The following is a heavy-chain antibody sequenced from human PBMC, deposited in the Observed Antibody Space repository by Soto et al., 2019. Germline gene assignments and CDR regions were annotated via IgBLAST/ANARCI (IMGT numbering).Heavy chain of an antibody. V-gene: IGHV4-59*01. CDR3: ARDLWGYCGTDCYPLDV. J-gene: IGHJ6*02. CDR1: GGSISGYY. D-gene: IGHD2-21*02. Sequence: SETLSLTSTVSGGSISGYYWSWIRQPPGKGLEWIGYMYNTGSTVYNPSFKSRVTISVDTSKNQFSLKLNSVTAADTAVHYCARDLWGYCGTDCYPLDVWGQGTTVT. CDR2: MYNTGST.